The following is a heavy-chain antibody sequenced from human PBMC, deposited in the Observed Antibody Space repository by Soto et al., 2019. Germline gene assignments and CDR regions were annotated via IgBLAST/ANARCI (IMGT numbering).Heavy chain of an antibody. CDR2: ISAFNGNT. CDR1: GYSFTNYG. J-gene: IGHJ6*03. Sequence: QDQLVQSGAEVKKPGASVTVSCKASGYSFTNYGVTWVRQAPGQGLEWMGWISAFNGNTHYAQTLQGRVTMTTAASTSTAYMELRSLRSDDTAVYYCARDRGVAPPVAGNTHYYYYMDVWGKGTTVTVSS. D-gene: IGHD6-19*01. CDR3: ARDRGVAPPVAGNTHYYYYMDV. V-gene: IGHV1-18*01.